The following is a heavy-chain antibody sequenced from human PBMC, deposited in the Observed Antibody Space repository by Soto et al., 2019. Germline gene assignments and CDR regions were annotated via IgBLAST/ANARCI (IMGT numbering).Heavy chain of an antibody. V-gene: IGHV3-48*02. CDR1: GFTFSSYS. Sequence: GGSLRLSCAASGFTFSSYSMNWVRQAPGKGLEWVSYISSSSSTIYYANSVKGRFTISKDNAKNSLYLQMNSLRDEDTAVYYCAREPMATIRRGNDYWGQGTLVTVSS. CDR2: ISSSSSTI. J-gene: IGHJ4*02. CDR3: AREPMATIRRGNDY. D-gene: IGHD5-12*01.